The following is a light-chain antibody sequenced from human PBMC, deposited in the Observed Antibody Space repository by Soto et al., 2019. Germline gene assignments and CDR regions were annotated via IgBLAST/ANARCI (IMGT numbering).Light chain of an antibody. CDR1: SSDVGSYNL. CDR3: SSYTDRNNLV. J-gene: IGLJ1*01. CDR2: EGS. V-gene: IGLV2-14*02. Sequence: QSVLTQPASVSGSPGQPITISCTGTSSDVGSYNLVSWYQHHPGKAPNLMIYEGSTRPSGVSNRFSGSKSGNTASLTVSALQAEDEADYYCSSYTDRNNLVFGTGTKVTVL.